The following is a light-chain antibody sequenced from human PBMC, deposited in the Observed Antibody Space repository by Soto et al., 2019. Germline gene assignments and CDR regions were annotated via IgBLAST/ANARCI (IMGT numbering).Light chain of an antibody. CDR2: GAS. CDR1: QSVSHN. J-gene: IGKJ2*01. CDR3: QQYNNWPPYT. V-gene: IGKV3-15*01. Sequence: EIVVTQSPATLSVSPGERATLSCRASQSVSHNLAWYQQKPGQAPRLVIYGASTRATGFPARFSGSGSGTEFTLTISSLQSEDFAVYYCQQYNNWPPYTFGQGTRLEIK.